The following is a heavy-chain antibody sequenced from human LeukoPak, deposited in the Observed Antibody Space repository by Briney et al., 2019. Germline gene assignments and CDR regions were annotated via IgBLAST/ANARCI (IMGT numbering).Heavy chain of an antibody. CDR2: IYSADST. V-gene: IGHV3-53*01. CDR3: ARDHRIGGS. Sequence: GGSLRLSCAASGFTISSKYMSWVRQAPGRGMEWVSVIYSADSTFYADSVNALFTISRDSSKNTLYLQMNSLSAEDTAVYYCARDHRIGGSWGQGTLVTVSS. CDR1: GFTISSKY. J-gene: IGHJ4*02. D-gene: IGHD2-15*01.